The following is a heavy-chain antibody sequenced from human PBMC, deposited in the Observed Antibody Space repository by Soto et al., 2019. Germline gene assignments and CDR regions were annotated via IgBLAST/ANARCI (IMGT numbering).Heavy chain of an antibody. J-gene: IGHJ6*02. CDR1: GDSIGRFY. V-gene: IGHV4-4*07. CDR3: ARDISGTGLDI. Sequence: QLQLHESGPGLVKPSETLSLTCNVSGDSIGRFYGSWIRQSAGKGLEWIGRVYSTGGVTYNPALKGRVTISLDRSKNHVSLEMNSVTAADTAVYFCARDISGTGLDIWGRGTRVSVSS. D-gene: IGHD1-26*01. CDR2: VYSTGGV.